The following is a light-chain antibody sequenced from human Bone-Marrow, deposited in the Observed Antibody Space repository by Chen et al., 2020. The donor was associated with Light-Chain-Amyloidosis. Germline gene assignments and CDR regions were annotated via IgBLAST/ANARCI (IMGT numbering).Light chain of an antibody. J-gene: IGKJ4*01. V-gene: IGKV1-39*01. Sequence: DIQLTQSPSSLSAFVGDRVTITCRPSQFLSSYLSWYQQRPGKAPKLLIFGASSLPSGVPSRFSGSGSGTDFTLTISSLEPEDFAIYYWQQSYTSPYTFGGGIKVEI. CDR1: QFLSSY. CDR2: GAS. CDR3: QQSYTSPYT.